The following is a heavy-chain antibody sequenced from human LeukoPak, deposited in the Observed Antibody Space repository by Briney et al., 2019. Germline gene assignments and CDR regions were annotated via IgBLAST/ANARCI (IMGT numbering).Heavy chain of an antibody. V-gene: IGHV3-30*02. CDR3: AKDGPSLAGNDYYYYMDV. CDR1: GFTFSTYS. J-gene: IGHJ6*03. Sequence: GGSLRLSCAASGFTFSTYSMNWVRQAPGKGLEWVASIRYDGNNKYYVNSVKGRFTISRDNSQNTVYLQMNSLRPEDTAVYFCAKDGPSLAGNDYYYYMDVWGKGTTVTVSS. CDR2: IRYDGNNK. D-gene: IGHD6-19*01.